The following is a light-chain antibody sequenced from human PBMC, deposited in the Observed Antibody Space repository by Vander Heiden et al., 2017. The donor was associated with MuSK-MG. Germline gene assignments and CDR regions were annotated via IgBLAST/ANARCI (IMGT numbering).Light chain of an antibody. Sequence: DIVMTQSPLSLPVTPGEPASISCRSSQCLLHSNGYNYLDWYLQKPAQSPQLLIYLGSNRASGVPDRFSGSGSGTDFTLKISRVEAEDVGVYYCMQALQTPYTFGQGTKLEIK. CDR1: QCLLHSNGYNY. CDR3: MQALQTPYT. J-gene: IGKJ2*01. CDR2: LGS. V-gene: IGKV2-28*01.